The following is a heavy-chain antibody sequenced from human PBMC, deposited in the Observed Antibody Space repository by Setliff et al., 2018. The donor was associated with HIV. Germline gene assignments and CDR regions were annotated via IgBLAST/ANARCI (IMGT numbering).Heavy chain of an antibody. V-gene: IGHV1-8*01. CDR3: ARPSHVYGDNGPLGY. D-gene: IGHD2-21*01. CDR2: MNPSTGEV. J-gene: IGHJ4*02. Sequence: ASVKVSCKTFGYSFTAYQINWVRQATGQALEWMAWMNPSTGEVGYAQKFRGRLAMTRDSSANIAYMELRGLRSEDTAIYYCARPSHVYGDNGPLGYWGQGTLVTVSS. CDR1: GYSFTAYQ.